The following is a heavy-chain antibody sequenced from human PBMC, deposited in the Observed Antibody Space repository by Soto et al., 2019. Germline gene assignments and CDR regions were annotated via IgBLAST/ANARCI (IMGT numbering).Heavy chain of an antibody. CDR1: GFTFSSYA. D-gene: IGHD2-2*01. Sequence: GGYLRLASAASGFTFSSYAMHWVRQAPGKGRGWVAVIAYDGSNKYYADSVKGRFTIPRDNSRYTRYLHMNRLRAVDAAVDYCGRVPFVVVPAAYGMDVWGQGTTVTDSS. CDR3: GRVPFVVVPAAYGMDV. J-gene: IGHJ6*02. CDR2: IAYDGSNK. V-gene: IGHV3-30-3*01.